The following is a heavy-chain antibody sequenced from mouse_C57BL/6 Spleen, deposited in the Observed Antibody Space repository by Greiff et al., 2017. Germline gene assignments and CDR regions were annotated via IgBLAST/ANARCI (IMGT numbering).Heavy chain of an antibody. CDR1: GYTFTDYN. D-gene: IGHD2-3*01. J-gene: IGHJ4*01. CDR2: INPNNGGT. V-gene: IGHV1-18*01. Sequence: VQLQQSGPELVKPGASVKISCKASGYTFTDYNMDWVKQNHGKSLEWIGDINPNNGGTNYNQKFKGKATFTVDNSSNTAYMELRSLTSEDTAVYYCARRDPYDGYAMDYWGQGTSVTVSS. CDR3: ARRDPYDGYAMDY.